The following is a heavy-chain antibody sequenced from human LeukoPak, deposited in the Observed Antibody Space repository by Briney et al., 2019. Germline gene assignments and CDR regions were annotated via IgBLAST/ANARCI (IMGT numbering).Heavy chain of an antibody. J-gene: IGHJ5*02. V-gene: IGHV4-59*01. CDR3: ARAHVYFGSGSYLAGWFDP. CDR2: IYYSGST. D-gene: IGHD3-10*01. Sequence: SETLSLTCTVSGGSISSYYWSWIRQPPGKRLEWIGFIYYSGSTNYNPSLKSRVTISIDTSKSQFSLKLSSVTAADTAVYYCARAHVYFGSGSYLAGWFDPWGQGTLVTVSS. CDR1: GGSISSYY.